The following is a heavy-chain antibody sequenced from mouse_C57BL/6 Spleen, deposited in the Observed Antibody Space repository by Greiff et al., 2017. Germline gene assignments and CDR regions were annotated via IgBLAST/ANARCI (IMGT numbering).Heavy chain of an antibody. CDR1: GYTFTDYE. D-gene: IGHD2-5*01. Sequence: QVQLQQSGAELVRPGASVTLSCKASGYTFTDYEMHWVKQTPVHGLEWIGAIDPETGGTAYNQKFKGKAILTADKSSSTAYMELRSLTSEDSSVYYCTHYRNYAYAMDYWGQGTSVTVSS. V-gene: IGHV1-15*01. CDR3: THYRNYAYAMDY. J-gene: IGHJ4*01. CDR2: IDPETGGT.